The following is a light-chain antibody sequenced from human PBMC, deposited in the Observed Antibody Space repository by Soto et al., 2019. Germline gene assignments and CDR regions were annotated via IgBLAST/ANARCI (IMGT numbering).Light chain of an antibody. V-gene: IGKV3-15*01. CDR3: QQYNNWAIT. Sequence: EIVMTHSPATLSVSPGERATLSCRASQSVSSNLAWYQQKPGQAPRLLIYGASTRATGIPARFSGSGSGTEFTLTISSLQSEDFAVYYCQQYNNWAITFGQGTRLEIK. CDR1: QSVSSN. CDR2: GAS. J-gene: IGKJ5*01.